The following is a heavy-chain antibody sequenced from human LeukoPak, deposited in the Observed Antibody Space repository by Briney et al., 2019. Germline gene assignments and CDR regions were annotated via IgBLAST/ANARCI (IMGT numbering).Heavy chain of an antibody. D-gene: IGHD5-24*01. V-gene: IGHV4-34*01. CDR2: INHSGST. CDR1: GGSFSGYY. CDR3: ARGERRWLRFGHAFDI. J-gene: IGHJ3*02. Sequence: PSETLSLTCAVDGGSFSGYYWSWIRQPPGKGLEWIGEINHSGSTNYNPSLKSRVTISVDTSKNQFSLKLSSVTAADTAVYYCARGERRWLRFGHAFDIWGQGTMVTVSS.